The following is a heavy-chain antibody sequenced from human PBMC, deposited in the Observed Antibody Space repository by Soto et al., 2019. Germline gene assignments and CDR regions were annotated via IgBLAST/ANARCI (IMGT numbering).Heavy chain of an antibody. CDR1: GYTFTSYG. Sequence: QVPLVQSGAEVKKPGASVKVSCKASGYTFTSYGISWVRQAPGQGLEWMGWISAYNGNTNYAQKLQGRVTMTTDTSTSTAYMELRSLRSDDTAVYYCARDRSRIPRWGGAGYWGQGTLVTVSS. V-gene: IGHV1-18*01. CDR3: ARDRSRIPRWGGAGY. J-gene: IGHJ4*02. CDR2: ISAYNGNT. D-gene: IGHD3-16*01.